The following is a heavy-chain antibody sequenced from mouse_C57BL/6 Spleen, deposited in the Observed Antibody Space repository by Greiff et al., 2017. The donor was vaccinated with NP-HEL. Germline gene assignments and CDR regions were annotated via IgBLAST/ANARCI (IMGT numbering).Heavy chain of an antibody. CDR2: IYPGSGST. CDR1: GYTFTSYW. D-gene: IGHD4-1*01. Sequence: QVQLQQPGAELVKPGASVKMSCTASGYTFTSYWITWVKQRPGKGLEWIGDIYPGSGSTNYNEKFKSKATLTVDTTSSTAYMQLSSLTSEDAAVYYSARPGSYFDYWGQGTTLTVSS. CDR3: ARPGSYFDY. J-gene: IGHJ2*01. V-gene: IGHV1-55*01.